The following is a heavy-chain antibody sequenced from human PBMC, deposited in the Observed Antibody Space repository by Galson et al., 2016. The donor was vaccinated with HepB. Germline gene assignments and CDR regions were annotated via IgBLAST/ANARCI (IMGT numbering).Heavy chain of an antibody. D-gene: IGHD3-3*01. CDR2: ISASGVP. V-gene: IGHV3-23*01. Sequence: SLRLSCAASGFRFTKFAMTWVRQAPGKGLEWVSGISASGVPYYADSVRGRFTVSRDDSKNPVFLQMKSRKADDTALYYCAKDAIGMVIGWLDPWGQGTQVTVSS. CDR3: AKDAIGMVIGWLDP. J-gene: IGHJ5*02. CDR1: GFRFTKFA.